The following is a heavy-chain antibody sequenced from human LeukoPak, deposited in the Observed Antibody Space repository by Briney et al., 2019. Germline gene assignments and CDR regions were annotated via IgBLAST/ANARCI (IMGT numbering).Heavy chain of an antibody. J-gene: IGHJ3*02. CDR3: ARGLVVPAAIVWGAFGI. CDR2: INHSGST. CDR1: GGSFSGYY. D-gene: IGHD2-2*01. Sequence: SETLSLTCAVYGGSFSGYYWSWIRQPPGKGLEWIGEINHSGSTNYNPSLKSRVTISVDTSKNQFSLKLSSVTAADTAVYYCARGLVVPAAIVWGAFGIWGQGTMVTVSS. V-gene: IGHV4-34*01.